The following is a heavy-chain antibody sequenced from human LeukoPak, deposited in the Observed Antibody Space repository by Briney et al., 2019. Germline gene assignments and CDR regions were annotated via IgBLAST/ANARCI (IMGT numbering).Heavy chain of an antibody. J-gene: IGHJ5*02. Sequence: SVKVSCEDSLGTFSIYTISCVPPAPGQGLGWVGGYIPIFVRPNYAQKFQGGVTITTDESTSTAYLELSSLRSEDRAVYYCARIMVDDYGDNGLSWGQGTLVTVSS. CDR3: ARIMVDDYGDNGLS. V-gene: IGHV1-69*05. CDR1: LGTFSIYT. CDR2: YIPIFVRP. D-gene: IGHD4-17*01.